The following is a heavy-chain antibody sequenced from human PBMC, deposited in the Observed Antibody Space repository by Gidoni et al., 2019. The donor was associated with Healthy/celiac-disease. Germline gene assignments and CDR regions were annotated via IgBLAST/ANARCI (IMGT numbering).Heavy chain of an antibody. J-gene: IGHJ3*02. CDR3: ARDAPAADHAFDI. CDR1: GFTFSDYY. D-gene: IGHD2-2*01. Sequence: QVQLVESGGGLVKPGGSLRLSCAASGFTFSDYYMSWIRQAPGKGLEWVSYISSSSSYTNYADSVKGRFTISRDNAKNSLYLQMNSLRAEDTAVYYCARDAPAADHAFDIWGQGTMVTVSS. CDR2: ISSSSSYT. V-gene: IGHV3-11*06.